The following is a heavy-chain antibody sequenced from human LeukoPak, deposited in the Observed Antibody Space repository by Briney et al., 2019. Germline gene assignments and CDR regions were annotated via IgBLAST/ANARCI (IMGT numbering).Heavy chain of an antibody. CDR3: ARRAINSVMFDY. J-gene: IGHJ4*02. D-gene: IGHD3-16*01. Sequence: SETLSLTCTVSGGSISSSSYHWGWIRQAPGTGLEWIANMFYSGSTYYNPSLKSRVSISVDTSKNQFSLKLSSATAADTAVYFCARRAINSVMFDYWGQGTLVTVSS. CDR2: MFYSGST. V-gene: IGHV4-39*01. CDR1: GGSISSSSYH.